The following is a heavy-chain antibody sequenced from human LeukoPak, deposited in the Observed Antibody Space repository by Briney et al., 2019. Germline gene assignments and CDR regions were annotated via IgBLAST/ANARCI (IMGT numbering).Heavy chain of an antibody. CDR1: GGTFSSYA. Sequence: SVKVSCKASGGTFSSYAISWVRQAPGQGLEWMGGIIPIFGTANYAQKFQGRVTITTDESTSTAYMELSSLRSEDTAVYYCARGPRVVAATFDYYYMDVWGKGTTVTVSS. D-gene: IGHD2-15*01. J-gene: IGHJ6*03. CDR2: IIPIFGTA. CDR3: ARGPRVVAATFDYYYMDV. V-gene: IGHV1-69*05.